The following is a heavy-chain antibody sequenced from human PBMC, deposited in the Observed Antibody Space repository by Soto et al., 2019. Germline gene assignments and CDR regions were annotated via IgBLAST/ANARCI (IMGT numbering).Heavy chain of an antibody. CDR2: ISSSGSTI. Sequence: GGSLRLSCAASGFTSSDYYMSWIRQAPGKGLEWVSYISSSGSTIYYADSVKGRFTISRDNAKNSLYLQMNSLRAEDTAVYYCARVGSTAHCSSTSCHNAFDIWGQGTMVT. J-gene: IGHJ3*02. D-gene: IGHD2-2*01. V-gene: IGHV3-11*01. CDR3: ARVGSTAHCSSTSCHNAFDI. CDR1: GFTSSDYY.